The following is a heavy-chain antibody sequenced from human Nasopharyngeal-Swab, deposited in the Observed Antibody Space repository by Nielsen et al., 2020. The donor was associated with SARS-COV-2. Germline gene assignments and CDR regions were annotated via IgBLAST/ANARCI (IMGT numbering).Heavy chain of an antibody. V-gene: IGHV3-9*01. CDR3: AKAQSISLMVYAVPFDY. Sequence: SCAASGLTFDDYARHWVRQAPGKGLEWVSGISWNSGSIGYADSVKGRFTISRDNAKNSLYLQMNSLRAEDTALYYCAKAQSISLMVYAVPFDYWGQGTLVTVSS. CDR1: GLTFDDYA. CDR2: ISWNSGSI. J-gene: IGHJ4*02. D-gene: IGHD2-8*01.